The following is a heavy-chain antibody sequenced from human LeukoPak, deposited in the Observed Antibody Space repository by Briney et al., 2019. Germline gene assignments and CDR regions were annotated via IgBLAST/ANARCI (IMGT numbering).Heavy chain of an antibody. V-gene: IGHV3-23*01. CDR2: ISGSGGST. CDR3: AKAPKKSVLAQPPAFDP. CDR1: GFTFSSYA. Sequence: SGGSLRLSCAASGFTFSSYAMSWVRQAPGKGLGWVSAISGSGGSTYYADSVKGRFTISRDNAKNSLYLQMNSLRAEDTALYYCAKAPKKSVLAQPPAFDPWGQGTLVTVSS. D-gene: IGHD6-6*01. J-gene: IGHJ5*02.